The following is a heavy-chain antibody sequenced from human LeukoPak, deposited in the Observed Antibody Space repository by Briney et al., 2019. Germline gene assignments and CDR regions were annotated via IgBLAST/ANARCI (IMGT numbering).Heavy chain of an antibody. Sequence: ASVKVSCKASGGTFSSYAISWVRQAPGQGLEWMGGVIPIFGTANYAQKFQGRVTITTDESTSTAYMELSSLRSEDTAVYYCARDGRAVAGAFDPWGQGTLVTVSS. D-gene: IGHD6-19*01. CDR1: GGTFSSYA. V-gene: IGHV1-69*05. J-gene: IGHJ5*02. CDR2: VIPIFGTA. CDR3: ARDGRAVAGAFDP.